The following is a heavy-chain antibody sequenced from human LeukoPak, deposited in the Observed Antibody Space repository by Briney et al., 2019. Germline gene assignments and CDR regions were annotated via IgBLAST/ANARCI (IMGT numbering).Heavy chain of an antibody. V-gene: IGHV1-2*02. CDR1: GYTFTDYY. Sequence: GASVKVSCKASGYTFTDYYMHWVRQAPGQGLEWMGWINPKSGGTKYAQKFQGRVTMTRDTSISTAYMDLSRLTSDDTAVYFCARHFNWVNDYWGQGTLVTVSS. CDR2: INPKSGGT. CDR3: ARHFNWVNDY. D-gene: IGHD1-1*01. J-gene: IGHJ4*02.